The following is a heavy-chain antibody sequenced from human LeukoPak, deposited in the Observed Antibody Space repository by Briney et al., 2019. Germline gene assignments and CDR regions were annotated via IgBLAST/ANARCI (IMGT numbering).Heavy chain of an antibody. V-gene: IGHV3-21*04. Sequence: GGSLRLSCAASGFTFSSYSMNWVRQAPGKGLEWVSSISGSSRTIYYADSVKGRFTISRDNAKNSLYLQMDSLKTEDTAVYFCARGGYQFEHWGQGTLVTVSS. CDR3: ARGGYQFEH. D-gene: IGHD3-16*02. CDR1: GFTFSSYS. CDR2: ISGSSRTI. J-gene: IGHJ1*01.